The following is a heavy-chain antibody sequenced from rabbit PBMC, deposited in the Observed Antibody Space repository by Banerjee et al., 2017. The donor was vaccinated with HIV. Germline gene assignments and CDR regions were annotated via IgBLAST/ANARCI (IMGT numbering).Heavy chain of an antibody. CDR2: IYAGSSGST. CDR3: ARDRADSSGYYFNL. V-gene: IGHV1S40*01. CDR1: GFSFSGVYY. D-gene: IGHD6-1*01. J-gene: IGHJ4*01. Sequence: QSLEESGGDLLKPGASLTLTCTASGFSFSGVYYMCWVRQAPGKGLEWIACIYAGSSGSTYYANWAKGRFTISKTSSTTVTLQMTSLTAADTATYFCARDRADSSGYYFNLWGQGTLVTVS.